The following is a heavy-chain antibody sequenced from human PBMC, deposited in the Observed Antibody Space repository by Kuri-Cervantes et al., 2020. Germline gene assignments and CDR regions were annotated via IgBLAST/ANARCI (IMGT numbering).Heavy chain of an antibody. V-gene: IGHV3-23*01. J-gene: IGHJ4*02. D-gene: IGHD6-6*01. Sequence: GGSLRLSCAASGFTFSSYAMSWVRQAPGKGLEWVSAISGSGGSTYYAKSVKGRFTISRDNSKNTLYLQMNSLRAEDTAVYYCAKGGGWSSSLSYYFDSWGQGTLVTVSS. CDR3: AKGGGWSSSLSYYFDS. CDR1: GFTFSSYA. CDR2: ISGSGGST.